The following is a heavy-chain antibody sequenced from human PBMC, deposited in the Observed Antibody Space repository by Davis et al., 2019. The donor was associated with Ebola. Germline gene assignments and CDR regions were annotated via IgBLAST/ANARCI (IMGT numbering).Heavy chain of an antibody. CDR3: AIGWIRTKIDN. J-gene: IGHJ4*02. Sequence: PSETLSLTCVISGDSVSGSSGAWNWIRQSPSRGLEWLGRTYYNSKWYNDYAVSVKSRITINADTSKNQLSLHLNSVTPEDTAVYYCAIGWIRTKIDNWGQGTLVTVSS. CDR1: GDSVSGSSGA. V-gene: IGHV6-1*01. CDR2: TYYNSKWYN. D-gene: IGHD1-1*01.